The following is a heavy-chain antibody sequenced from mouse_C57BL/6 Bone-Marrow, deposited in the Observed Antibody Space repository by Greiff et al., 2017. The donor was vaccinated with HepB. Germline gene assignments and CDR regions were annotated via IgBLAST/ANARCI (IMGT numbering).Heavy chain of an antibody. D-gene: IGHD1-1*01. CDR2: INPNNGGT. CDR1: GYTFTDYN. J-gene: IGHJ4*01. V-gene: IGHV1-22*01. Sequence: EVKLEESGPELVKPGASVKMSCKASGYTFTDYNMHWVKQSHGKSLEWIGYINPNNGGTSYNQKFKGKATLTVNKSSSTAYMELRSLTSEDSAVYYCATPGSSRYYYAMDYWGQGTSVTVSS. CDR3: ATPGSSRYYYAMDY.